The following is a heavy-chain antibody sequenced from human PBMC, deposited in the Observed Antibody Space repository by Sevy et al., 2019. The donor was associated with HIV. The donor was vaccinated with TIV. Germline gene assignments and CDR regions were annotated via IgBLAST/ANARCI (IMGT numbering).Heavy chain of an antibody. CDR1: GFTFSNYA. V-gene: IGHV3-23*01. CDR2: ISGSGDST. Sequence: GGSLRLSCAASGFTFSNYAMTWVRQAPGKGLEWVSAISGSGDSTYYADSVKGRFTISRDNSEKTLYLQMNSLRAEDTAVYYCAKDRGRVASLLGILFDFWGQGTLVTVSS. J-gene: IGHJ4*02. CDR3: AKDRGRVASLLGILFDF. D-gene: IGHD5-12*01.